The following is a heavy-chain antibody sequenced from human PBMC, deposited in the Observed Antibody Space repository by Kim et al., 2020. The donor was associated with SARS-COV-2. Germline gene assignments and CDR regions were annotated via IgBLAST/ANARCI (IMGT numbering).Heavy chain of an antibody. V-gene: IGHV4-31*02. J-gene: IGHJ4*02. CDR3: ARALTICGVVISAFDY. D-gene: IGHD3-3*01. Sequence: PSRNRRVTISVDTSKNQFSLKLRSVTAADTAVYYCARALTICGVVISAFDYWGQGTLVTVSS.